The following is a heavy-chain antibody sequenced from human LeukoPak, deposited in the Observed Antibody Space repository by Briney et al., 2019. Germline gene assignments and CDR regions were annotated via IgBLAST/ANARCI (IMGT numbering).Heavy chain of an antibody. Sequence: PSETLSLTCTVSGYSISSGYYWGWIRQPPGKGLEWIGSIYHSGSTYYNPSPKSRVTISADTSKNQFSLKLSSVTAADTAVYYCARVGDYYDSSVDPRDYWGQGTLVTVSS. D-gene: IGHD3-22*01. CDR2: IYHSGST. V-gene: IGHV4-38-2*02. CDR3: ARVGDYYDSSVDPRDY. CDR1: GYSISSGYY. J-gene: IGHJ4*02.